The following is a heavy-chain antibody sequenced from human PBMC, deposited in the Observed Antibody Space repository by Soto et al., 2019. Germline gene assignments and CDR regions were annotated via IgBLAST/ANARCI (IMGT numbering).Heavy chain of an antibody. CDR1: VGSVSSVSYY. D-gene: IGHD2-15*01. Sequence: SETLSLTCTVSVGSVSSVSYYWSWIRQPPGKGLEWIGYIYYSGSTNYNPSLKSRVTISVDTSKNQFSLKLSSVTAADTAVYYCARGGTFVYWGQGTLVTVSS. CDR2: IYYSGST. V-gene: IGHV4-61*01. CDR3: ARGGTFVY. J-gene: IGHJ4*02.